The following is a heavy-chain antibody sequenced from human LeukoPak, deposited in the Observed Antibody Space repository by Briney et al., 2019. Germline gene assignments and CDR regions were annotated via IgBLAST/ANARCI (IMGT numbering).Heavy chain of an antibody. J-gene: IGHJ4*02. CDR3: ARGLRCSSTSCPTGPPSDY. V-gene: IGHV4-30-2*01. Sequence: SETLSLTCAVSGGSISSGGYSWSWIRQPPGKGLEWIGYIYHSGSTYYNPSLKSRVTISVDRSKNQFSLKLSSVTAADTAVYYCARGLRCSSTSCPTGPPSDYWGQGTLVTVSS. CDR1: GGSISSGGYS. CDR2: IYHSGST. D-gene: IGHD2-2*01.